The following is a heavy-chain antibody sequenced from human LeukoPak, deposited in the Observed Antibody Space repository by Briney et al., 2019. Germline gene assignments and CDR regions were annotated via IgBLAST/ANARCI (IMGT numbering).Heavy chain of an antibody. D-gene: IGHD3-22*01. Sequence: PGGSLRLSCAASGFTFSDYYMSWIRQAPGKGLEWVSYISSSGSTIYYADSVKGRFTISRDNAKNSLYLQMNSLRAEDTAVYYCARDRRYPRPHYYEGDYFDYWGQGTLVTVSS. V-gene: IGHV3-11*04. J-gene: IGHJ4*02. CDR1: GFTFSDYY. CDR2: ISSSGSTI. CDR3: ARDRRYPRPHYYEGDYFDY.